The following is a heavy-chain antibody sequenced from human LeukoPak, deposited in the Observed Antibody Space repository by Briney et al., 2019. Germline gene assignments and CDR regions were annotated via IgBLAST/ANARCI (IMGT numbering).Heavy chain of an antibody. CDR1: GGSVSSGSSY. CDR3: ASIYENDYGDYDGNY. CDR2: IYYSGTT. Sequence: SETLSLTCTVSGGSVSSGSSYWTWIRQPPGKGLEWIGYIYYSGTTNYNPSLKSRVAMSVDTSKNQFSLKLSSVTAADTAVYYCASIYENDYGDYDGNYWGQGTLVTVSS. V-gene: IGHV4-61*01. D-gene: IGHD4-17*01. J-gene: IGHJ4*02.